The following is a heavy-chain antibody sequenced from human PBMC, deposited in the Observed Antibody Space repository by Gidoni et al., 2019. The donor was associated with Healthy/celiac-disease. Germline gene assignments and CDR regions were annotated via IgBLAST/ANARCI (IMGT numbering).Heavy chain of an antibody. CDR2: ISYEGSNK. CDR3: AKDSTYDFWGGYFDY. J-gene: IGHJ4*02. D-gene: IGHD3-3*01. V-gene: IGHV3-30*18. Sequence: GMHWVRQAPGKGLEWVAVISYEGSNKYYADSVKGRFTISRDNSKNTLYLQMNSLRAEDTAVYYCAKDSTYDFWGGYFDYWGQGTLVTVSS.